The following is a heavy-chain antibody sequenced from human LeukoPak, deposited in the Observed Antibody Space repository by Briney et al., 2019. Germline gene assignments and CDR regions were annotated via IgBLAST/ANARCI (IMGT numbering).Heavy chain of an antibody. J-gene: IGHJ5*02. CDR1: GFTFSSYS. V-gene: IGHV3-48*02. Sequence: GGSLRLSCAASGFTFSSYSMNWVRQAPGKGLEWVSYITSSTSTTYYAGSVKGRFTISRDNAKNSLYLQMNSLRDEDTAVYYCARDGGSSSTWFDPWGQGTLVTVSS. CDR3: ARDGGSSSTWFDP. D-gene: IGHD6-6*01. CDR2: ITSSTSTT.